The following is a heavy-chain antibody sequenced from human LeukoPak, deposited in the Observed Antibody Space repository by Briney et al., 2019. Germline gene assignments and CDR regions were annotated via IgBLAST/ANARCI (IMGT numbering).Heavy chain of an antibody. Sequence: PGGSLRLSYAASEFTFSIYAVSWVRQAPGKGLEWVSSITSRGEDTWYAGSVKGRFTISRDNSKNTLYLQMNSLRAEDTAVYYCTRDRPNYYGSDGHYYRRNGDYWGQGTLVTVSS. V-gene: IGHV3-23*01. CDR3: TRDRPNYYGSDGHYYRRNGDY. J-gene: IGHJ4*02. CDR2: ITSRGEDT. CDR1: EFTFSIYA. D-gene: IGHD3-22*01.